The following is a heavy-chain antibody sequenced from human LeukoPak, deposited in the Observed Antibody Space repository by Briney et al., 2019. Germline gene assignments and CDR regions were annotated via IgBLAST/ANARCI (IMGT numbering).Heavy chain of an antibody. D-gene: IGHD3-22*01. CDR3: AKVTDSSGYFPRDY. CDR2: IWYDGSNK. Sequence: PGGSLRLSCTASGFTFSDYWISWVRQAPGKGLEWVAVIWYDGSNKYYADSVKGRSTISRDNSNSTLYLQLNSLRADDTAVYYCAKVTDSSGYFPRDYWGQGTLVTVSS. V-gene: IGHV3-33*06. CDR1: GFTFSDYW. J-gene: IGHJ4*02.